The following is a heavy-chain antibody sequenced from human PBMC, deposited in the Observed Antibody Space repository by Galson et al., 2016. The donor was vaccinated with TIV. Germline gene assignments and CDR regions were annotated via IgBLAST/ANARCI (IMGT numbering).Heavy chain of an antibody. CDR2: ISAGDIT. D-gene: IGHD2-8*01. CDR1: GFTFSDYS. Sequence: SLRLSCAASGFTFSDYSMSWIRQAPGKGLEWVSVISAGDITYYTDSVKGRFTISRDNSKNTLYLQMNSLRAEDPAVYYCARDPYCPHDVCCDPPVWGQGTLVTVSS. J-gene: IGHJ4*02. V-gene: IGHV3-66*01. CDR3: ARDPYCPHDVCCDPPV.